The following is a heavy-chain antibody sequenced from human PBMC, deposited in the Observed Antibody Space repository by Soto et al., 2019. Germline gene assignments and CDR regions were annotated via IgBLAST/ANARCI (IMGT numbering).Heavy chain of an antibody. CDR2: MYNTGST. J-gene: IGHJ6*02. V-gene: IGHV4-59*01. CDR3: ARDLWGYCGADCYPLDV. CDR1: GGSISSYY. D-gene: IGHD2-21*02. Sequence: QVRLQESGPGLVKPSETLSLTCTVSGGSISSYYWSWIRQPPGKGLEWIWYMYNTGSTIYNPSLKSRVTLSVDXSXNXISLKLNSVTAADTAVYYCARDLWGYCGADCYPLDVWGQGTTVTVSS.